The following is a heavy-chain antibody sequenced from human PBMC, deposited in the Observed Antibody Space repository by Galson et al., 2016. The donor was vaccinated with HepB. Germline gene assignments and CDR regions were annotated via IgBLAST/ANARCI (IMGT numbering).Heavy chain of an antibody. V-gene: IGHV3-48*03. CDR3: ARHGPHYSDSSGYSHYAMDV. D-gene: IGHD3-22*01. Sequence: SLRLSCAASGFTFSSYEMNWVRQAPGRGLEWVSFIRSSGSAIYYADSVKGRFTISRNNAKNSLYLQMDSLRVEDTAVYYCARHGPHYSDSSGYSHYAMDVWGQGTTVTVSS. J-gene: IGHJ6*02. CDR1: GFTFSSYE. CDR2: IRSSGSAI.